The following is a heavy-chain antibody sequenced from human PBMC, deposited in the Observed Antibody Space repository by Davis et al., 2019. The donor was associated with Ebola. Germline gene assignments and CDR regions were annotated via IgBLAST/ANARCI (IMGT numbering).Heavy chain of an antibody. V-gene: IGHV4-59*01. CDR1: GFTFSDYT. Sequence: GSLRLSCAASGFTFSDYTMNWVRQAPGKGLEWLGYIYYSGSTNYNPSLKSRVTISVDTSKNQFSLKLSSVTAADTAVYYCARATIFGVVTDYGMDVWGQGTTVTVSS. D-gene: IGHD3-3*01. J-gene: IGHJ6*02. CDR2: IYYSGST. CDR3: ARATIFGVVTDYGMDV.